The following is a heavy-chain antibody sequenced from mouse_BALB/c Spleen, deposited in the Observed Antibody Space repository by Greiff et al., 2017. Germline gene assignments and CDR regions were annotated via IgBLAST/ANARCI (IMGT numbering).Heavy chain of an antibody. V-gene: IGHV14-4*02. Sequence: VQLQQSGAELVRSGASVKLSCTASGFNIKDYYMHWVKQRPEQGLEWIGWIDPENGDTEYAPKFQGKATMTADTSSNTAYLQLSSLTSEDTAVYYCNAWGGSSYWYWGQGTSVTVSS. CDR1: GFNIKDYY. J-gene: IGHJ4*01. CDR2: IDPENGDT. CDR3: NAWGGSSYWY. D-gene: IGHD1-1*01.